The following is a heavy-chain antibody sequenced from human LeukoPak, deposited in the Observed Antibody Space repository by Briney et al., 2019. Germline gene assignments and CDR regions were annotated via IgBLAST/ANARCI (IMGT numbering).Heavy chain of an antibody. CDR2: IIPILGIA. Sequence: SVKVSCKVSGYTLTELSMHWVRQAPGQGLEWMGRIIPILGIANYAQKFQGRVTITADKSTSTAYMELSSLRSEDTAVYYCARSTTIFGVVIIGWFDPWGQGTLVTVSS. CDR1: GYTLTELS. J-gene: IGHJ5*02. CDR3: ARSTTIFGVVIIGWFDP. D-gene: IGHD3-3*01. V-gene: IGHV1-69*02.